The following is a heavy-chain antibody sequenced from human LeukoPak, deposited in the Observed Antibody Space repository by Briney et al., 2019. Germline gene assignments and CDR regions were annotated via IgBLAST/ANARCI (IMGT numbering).Heavy chain of an antibody. V-gene: IGHV1-69*04. J-gene: IGHJ5*02. CDR3: ARDSCTGGSCFATRSRNWFDP. Sequence: SVKVSCKASGGTFGSYAISWVRQAPGQGLEWMGRIIPILGIANYARKFQGRVTITADKSTSTAYMELSSLRSEDTAVYYCARDSCTGGSCFATRSRNWFDPWGQGTLVTVSS. CDR2: IIPILGIA. CDR1: GGTFGSYA. D-gene: IGHD2-15*01.